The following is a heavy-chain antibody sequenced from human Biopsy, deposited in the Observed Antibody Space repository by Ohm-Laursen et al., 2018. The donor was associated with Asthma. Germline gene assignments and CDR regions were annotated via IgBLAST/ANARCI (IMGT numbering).Heavy chain of an antibody. CDR2: ISSGSDYI. J-gene: IGHJ3*01. V-gene: IGHV3-21*01. D-gene: IGHD3-22*01. CDR3: TRREYSDSGISPLGL. Sequence: SLRLSCAASGFNFSYYSMIWVRQAPGTGLEWVAAISSGSDYIFYADSVKGRFTISRDNAKNSLYLQMNSLRAEDTAVYYCTRREYSDSGISPLGLWGHGPMVTVSS. CDR1: GFNFSYYS.